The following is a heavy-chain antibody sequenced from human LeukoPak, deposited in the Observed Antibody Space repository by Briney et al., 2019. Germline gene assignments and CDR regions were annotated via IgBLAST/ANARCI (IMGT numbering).Heavy chain of an antibody. V-gene: IGHV4-34*01. CDR2: VSHGGTS. Sequence: PGGSLRLSCVASGFSFNNYAMNWIRQAPGKGLEWIAEVSHGGTSNYNPSLKSRITISVDTSKSRFSLKLTSVTAADTAVYYCARGIFYGGRKQYIWFDLWAQGTLVTVSS. CDR3: ARGIFYGGRKQYIWFDL. CDR1: GFSFNNYA. D-gene: IGHD2/OR15-2a*01. J-gene: IGHJ5*02.